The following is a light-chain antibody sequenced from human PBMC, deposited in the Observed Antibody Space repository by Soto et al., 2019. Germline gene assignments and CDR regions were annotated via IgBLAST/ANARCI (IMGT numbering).Light chain of an antibody. Sequence: DIQMTQSPSALCASVGDRVTITCRASQGISSCLAWYQQKPGTVPKLLISAASTLQTGVPSRFSGGGSGTDFTLTISSLQPEDVATYYCQKYNSAPWAFGQGTKVDIK. J-gene: IGKJ1*01. CDR1: QGISSC. CDR2: AAS. CDR3: QKYNSAPWA. V-gene: IGKV1-27*01.